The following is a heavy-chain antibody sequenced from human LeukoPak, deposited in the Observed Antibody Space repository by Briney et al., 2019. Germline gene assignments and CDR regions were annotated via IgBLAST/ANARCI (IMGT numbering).Heavy chain of an antibody. Sequence: PGGSLRLSCPASGFPFNTYAIHWVRQAPGKGLEWVSSISSSSSYIYYADSVKGRFTISRDNAKNTLYLQMNNLRADDTAVYYCAGGRLVATSKAVAIDYWGQGTLVTVSS. CDR2: ISSSSSYI. V-gene: IGHV3-21*01. CDR1: GFPFNTYA. CDR3: AGGRLVATSKAVAIDY. J-gene: IGHJ4*02. D-gene: IGHD5-12*01.